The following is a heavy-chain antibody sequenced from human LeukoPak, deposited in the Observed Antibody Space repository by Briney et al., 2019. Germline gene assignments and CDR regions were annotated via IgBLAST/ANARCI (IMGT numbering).Heavy chain of an antibody. Sequence: GGSLRLSCAASGFTFSSYAMHWVRQAPGKGLEWVAIIKQDESEKYYVDSVKGRFTISRDNSKNTLYLQMNSLRSEDTAVYYCARGGGGSSNPYYYYYYMDVWGKGTTVTVSS. J-gene: IGHJ6*03. CDR1: GFTFSSYA. D-gene: IGHD2-15*01. CDR3: ARGGGGSSNPYYYYYYMDV. V-gene: IGHV3-7*03. CDR2: IKQDESEK.